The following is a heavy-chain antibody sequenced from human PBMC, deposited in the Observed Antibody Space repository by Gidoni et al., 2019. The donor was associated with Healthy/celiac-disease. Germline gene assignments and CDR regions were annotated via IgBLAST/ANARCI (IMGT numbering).Heavy chain of an antibody. D-gene: IGHD6-19*01. V-gene: IGHV4-61*02. CDR1: GGSISSGSYY. CDR2: IYTSGST. CDR3: AGGCRGCNWFDP. J-gene: IGHJ5*02. Sequence: QVPLHESGPGLVKPSQTLSLTCTVSGGSISSGSYYWSWIRQPAGKGLEWIERIYTSGSTNYNPSLKSRVTISVDTSKNQFSLKLSSVTAADTAVYYCAGGCRGCNWFDPWGQGTLVTVSS.